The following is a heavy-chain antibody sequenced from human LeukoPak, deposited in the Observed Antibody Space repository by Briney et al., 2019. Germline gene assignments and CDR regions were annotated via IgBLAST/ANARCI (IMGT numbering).Heavy chain of an antibody. CDR3: SSVGASLSYYYMDV. D-gene: IGHD1-26*01. CDR2: IIPIFGTA. CDR1: GGRFSRYA. Sequence: GSSVTVSCKASGGRFSRYAISWVRQAAGQGLEWMGGIIPIFGTANYAQKFQGRVTINADESTSTAYMELASTSVEDCAMSHISSVGASLSYYYMDVWGQGTMVTVSS. V-gene: IGHV1-69*01. J-gene: IGHJ6*03.